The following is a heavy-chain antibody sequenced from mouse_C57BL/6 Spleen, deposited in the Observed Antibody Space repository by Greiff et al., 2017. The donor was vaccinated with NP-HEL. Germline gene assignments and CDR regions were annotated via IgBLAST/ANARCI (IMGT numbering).Heavy chain of an antibody. D-gene: IGHD4-1*01. CDR3: ARSGKLGRDYFDY. CDR2: IDPSDSYT. J-gene: IGHJ2*01. CDR1: GYTFTSYW. V-gene: IGHV1-59*01. Sequence: VQLQQSGAELVRPGTSVKLSCKASGYTFTSYWMHWVKQRPGQGLEWIGVIDPSDSYTNYNQKFKGKATLTVDTSSSTAYMQLSSLTSEDSAVYYCARSGKLGRDYFDYWGQGTTLTVSS.